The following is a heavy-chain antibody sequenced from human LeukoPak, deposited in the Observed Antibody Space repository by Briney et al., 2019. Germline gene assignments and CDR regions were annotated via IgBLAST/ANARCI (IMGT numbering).Heavy chain of an antibody. V-gene: IGHV3-30*03. Sequence: QPGGSLRLSCAASGFTFSSYGMHWVRQAPGKGLEWVAVISYDGSNKYYADSVKGRFTISRDNSKNTLYLQMNSLRAEDTAVYYCARGGAETIYYFDYWGQGTLVTVSS. J-gene: IGHJ4*02. CDR3: ARGGAETIYYFDY. D-gene: IGHD2-15*01. CDR2: ISYDGSNK. CDR1: GFTFSSYG.